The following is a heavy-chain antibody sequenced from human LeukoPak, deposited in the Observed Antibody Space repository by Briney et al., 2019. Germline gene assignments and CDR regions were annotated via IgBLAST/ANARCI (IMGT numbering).Heavy chain of an antibody. CDR2: IYSGGST. J-gene: IGHJ4*02. Sequence: GGSLRLSCAASGFTVSSNYMSWVRQAPGKGLEWVSVIYSGGSTYYADSVKGRFTISRDNSKNTLYLQINSLRAEDTAVYYCAREHYYDGRVFDYWGQGTLVTVSS. CDR3: AREHYYDGRVFDY. CDR1: GFTVSSNY. V-gene: IGHV3-66*01. D-gene: IGHD3-22*01.